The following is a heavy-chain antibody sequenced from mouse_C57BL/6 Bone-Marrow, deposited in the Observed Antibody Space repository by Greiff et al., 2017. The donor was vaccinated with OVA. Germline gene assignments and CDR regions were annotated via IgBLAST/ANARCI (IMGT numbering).Heavy chain of an antibody. V-gene: IGHV1-15*01. CDR3: TRWESYGNYGAY. J-gene: IGHJ3*01. D-gene: IGHD2-10*02. Sequence: QVQLQQSGAELVRPGASVSLSCKASGYTFTDYEMHWVKQTPVHGLEWIGAIDPETGGTAYNQKFKGKAILTADKSSSTAYMELRSLTSEDSAVYYCTRWESYGNYGAYWGQGTLVTVSA. CDR2: IDPETGGT. CDR1: GYTFTDYE.